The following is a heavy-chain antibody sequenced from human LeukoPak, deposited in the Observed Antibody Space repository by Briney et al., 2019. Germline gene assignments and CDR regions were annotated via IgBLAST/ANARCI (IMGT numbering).Heavy chain of an antibody. Sequence: GGSLRLSCAASGFTLSSYGMHWVRQAPGKGLEWVAFIRYDGSNKYYADSVKGRFTISRDNSKSTLYLQMNSLRAEDTAVYYCAKDHTPYSGSSVGMDDWGQGTLVTVSS. CDR2: IRYDGSNK. CDR1: GFTLSSYG. J-gene: IGHJ4*02. CDR3: AKDHTPYSGSSVGMDD. D-gene: IGHD1-26*01. V-gene: IGHV3-30*02.